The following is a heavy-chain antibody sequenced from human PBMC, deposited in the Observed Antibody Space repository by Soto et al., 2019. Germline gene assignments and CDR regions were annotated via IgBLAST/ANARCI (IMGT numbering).Heavy chain of an antibody. CDR3: ARKAYDSSGYYRYYFAY. Sequence: GGSLRLSCAASGFTFSSYAMSWVRQAPGKGLEWVSAISGSGGSTYYADSVKGRFTISRDNSKNTLYLQMNSLRNEDTAAYYCARKAYDSSGYYRYYFAYWGQGTLVTVSS. CDR2: ISGSGGST. D-gene: IGHD3-22*01. CDR1: GFTFSSYA. V-gene: IGHV3-23*01. J-gene: IGHJ4*02.